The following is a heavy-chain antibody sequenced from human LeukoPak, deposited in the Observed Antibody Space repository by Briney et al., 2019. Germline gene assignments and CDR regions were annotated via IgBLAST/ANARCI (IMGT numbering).Heavy chain of an antibody. CDR2: INSSGSTI. V-gene: IGHV3-48*03. Sequence: QPGGSLRLSCAASGFTFSSYEMNCVRQAPGKGLEWVSYINSSGSTIYYADSVKGRFTISRDNAKNSLYLQMNSLRAEDTAVYYCASVPYSSSWPSYYYYYYYMDVWGKGITVTVSS. CDR3: ASVPYSSSWPSYYYYYYYMDV. D-gene: IGHD6-13*01. CDR1: GFTFSSYE. J-gene: IGHJ6*03.